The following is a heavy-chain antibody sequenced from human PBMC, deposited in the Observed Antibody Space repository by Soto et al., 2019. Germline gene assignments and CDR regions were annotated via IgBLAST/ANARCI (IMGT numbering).Heavy chain of an antibody. Sequence: GGSLRLSCAASGFTFSSYAMSWVSQAPGKGLEWVSAISGSGSTYYADSVKGRFTISRDNSKNTLYLQMNSLRAEDTAVYYCAKGGGSVYYYYYYMDVWGKGTTVTVSS. V-gene: IGHV3-23*01. CDR2: ISGSGST. J-gene: IGHJ6*03. D-gene: IGHD3-10*01. CDR3: AKGGGSVYYYYYYMDV. CDR1: GFTFSSYA.